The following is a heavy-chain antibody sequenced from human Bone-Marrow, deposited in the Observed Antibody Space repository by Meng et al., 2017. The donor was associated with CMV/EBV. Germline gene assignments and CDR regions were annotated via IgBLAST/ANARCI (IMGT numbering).Heavy chain of an antibody. D-gene: IGHD3-16*01. J-gene: IGHJ4*02. CDR3: TRGFPGGGHAVFSDY. CDR2: IHYSGTT. CDR1: GGSMSSYY. V-gene: IGHV4-59*01. Sequence: SETLSLTCRVSGGSMSSYYWTWIRHSPGEGLEWIGWIHYSGTTSFNPSLKSRVAISIDTSKNQFFLNLKSVTAADTAVYYCTRGFPGGGHAVFSDYWGQGMLVTVSS.